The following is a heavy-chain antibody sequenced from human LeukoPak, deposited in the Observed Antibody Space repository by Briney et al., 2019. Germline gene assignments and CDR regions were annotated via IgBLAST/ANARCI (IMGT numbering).Heavy chain of an antibody. V-gene: IGHV1-8*01. CDR3: ARVEVGATKGGDY. J-gene: IGHJ4*02. CDR2: INPNSGHT. D-gene: IGHD1-26*01. CDR1: GYTFINYD. Sequence: ASVKVSCKASGYTFINYDINWVRQASGQGLEWMGWINPNSGHTGYAQKFQGRVTMTRGTSIGTAYMELSSLRSDDTAVYYCARVEVGATKGGDYWGQGTLVTVSS.